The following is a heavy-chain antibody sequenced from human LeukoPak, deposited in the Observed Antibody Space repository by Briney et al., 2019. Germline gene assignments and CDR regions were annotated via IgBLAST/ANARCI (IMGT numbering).Heavy chain of an antibody. V-gene: IGHV4-30-4*08. CDR2: IYYSGST. CDR1: GGSVSSGSYY. Sequence: SETLSLTCTVSGGSVSSGSYYWSWIRQPPGKGLKWIGYIYYSGSTYYNPSLKSRVTISVDTSKNQFSLKLSSVTAADTAVYYCARESRNDYGDYYFDYWGQGTLVTVSS. D-gene: IGHD4-17*01. CDR3: ARESRNDYGDYYFDY. J-gene: IGHJ4*02.